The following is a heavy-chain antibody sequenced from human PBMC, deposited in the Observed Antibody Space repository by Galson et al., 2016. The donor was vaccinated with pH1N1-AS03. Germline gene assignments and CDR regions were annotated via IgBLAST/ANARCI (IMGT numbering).Heavy chain of an antibody. D-gene: IGHD1-26*01. CDR2: INPNSGVT. V-gene: IGHV1-2*04. CDR3: ARDPRGPCSSATCPTTYYFGMDV. J-gene: IGHJ6*02. Sequence: SVKVSCKASGYIFTGFYVHWVRQAPGQGLEWMGWINPNSGVTNYAQKFQAWVTMTGDTSISTAYMELYGLKSDYTAVYYCARDPRGPCSSATCPTTYYFGMDVWGQGTTVIVSS. CDR1: GYIFTGFY.